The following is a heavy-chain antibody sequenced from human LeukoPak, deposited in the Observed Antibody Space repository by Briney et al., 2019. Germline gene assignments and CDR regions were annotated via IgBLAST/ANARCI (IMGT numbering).Heavy chain of an antibody. D-gene: IGHD4-23*01. J-gene: IGHJ4*02. CDR3: AKPVGGYYFDY. CDR2: ISSDGTNR. V-gene: IGHV3-30*02. Sequence: PGGSLRLSCAASGFTFSAYGIHWVRQAPGKGLEWVAIISSDGTNRNYADSVKGRFTISRDNSKNTVFLQMDSLRPDDTAVYYCAKPVGGYYFDYWGQGTLIIVSS. CDR1: GFTFSAYG.